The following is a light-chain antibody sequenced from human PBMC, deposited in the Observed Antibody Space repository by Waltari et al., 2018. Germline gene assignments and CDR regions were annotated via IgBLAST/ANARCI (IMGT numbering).Light chain of an antibody. Sequence: IQMTQSPFTLSASVGDRVTITCRASQSITSWLAWYQQKPGKAPKLLIYDASSLESGVPSRFSGSGSGTEFTLTISSLQPDDFATYYCQQYNSYSPTFGQGTKLAMK. CDR2: DAS. CDR3: QQYNSYSPT. J-gene: IGKJ2*01. V-gene: IGKV1-5*01. CDR1: QSITSW.